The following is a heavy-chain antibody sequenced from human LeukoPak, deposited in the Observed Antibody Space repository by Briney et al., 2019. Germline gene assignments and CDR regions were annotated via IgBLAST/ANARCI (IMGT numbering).Heavy chain of an antibody. J-gene: IGHJ4*02. V-gene: IGHV4-30-2*01. CDR3: ASFYNWNDVFGY. CDR2: IYHSGST. CDR1: GGSISSGGYS. D-gene: IGHD1-20*01. Sequence: SETLSLTCAVSGGSISSGGYSWSWIRQPPGKGLEWIGYIYHSGSTYYNPSLKSRVTMSVDRSKNQFSLKLSSVTAADTAVYYCASFYNWNDVFGYWGQGTLVTVSS.